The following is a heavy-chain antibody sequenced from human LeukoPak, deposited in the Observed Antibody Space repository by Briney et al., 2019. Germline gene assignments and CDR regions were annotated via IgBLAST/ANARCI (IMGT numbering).Heavy chain of an antibody. Sequence: GRSLRLSCAASGFTFSSYGMRWVRQAPGKGLEWVAVIWYDGSNKYYADSVKGRFTISRDNSKNTLYLQMNSLRAEDTAVYYCARDSGATIIVGWFDPWGQGTLVTVSS. D-gene: IGHD5-12*01. J-gene: IGHJ5*02. CDR2: IWYDGSNK. CDR1: GFTFSSYG. CDR3: ARDSGATIIVGWFDP. V-gene: IGHV3-33*01.